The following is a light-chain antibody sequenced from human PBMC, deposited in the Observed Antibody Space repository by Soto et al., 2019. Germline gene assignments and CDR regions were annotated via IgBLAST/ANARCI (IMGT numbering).Light chain of an antibody. CDR1: QSVSSN. CDR3: QQYNKWPPYT. CDR2: GAS. V-gene: IGKV3-15*01. Sequence: EIVMTQSPANVSVSPGERATLSCRASQSVSSNLAWYQQKPGQGPRLLIYGASTRATSIPARFSGSGSGTEFTLTINSLQSEDFAVYYCQQYNKWPPYTFGQGTKLEIK. J-gene: IGKJ2*01.